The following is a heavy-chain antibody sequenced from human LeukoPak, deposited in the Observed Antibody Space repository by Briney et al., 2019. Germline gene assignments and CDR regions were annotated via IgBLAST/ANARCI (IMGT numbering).Heavy chain of an antibody. Sequence: GGSLRLSCAASGFTFSSYAMSWVRRAPAKGLEWVSAISGSGDSTYYADSVKGRFTISRDNSRNTLYLQMNTVRDEDTAVFYCAKVFGRYSSGWYLMDWGQGTLVTVSS. CDR3: AKVFGRYSSGWYLMD. CDR2: ISGSGDST. CDR1: GFTFSSYA. V-gene: IGHV3-23*01. D-gene: IGHD6-19*01. J-gene: IGHJ4*02.